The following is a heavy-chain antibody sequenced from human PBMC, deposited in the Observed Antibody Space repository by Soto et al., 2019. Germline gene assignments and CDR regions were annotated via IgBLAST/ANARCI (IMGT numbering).Heavy chain of an antibody. CDR3: ARSLSPYGSGSRWFDP. Sequence: QVQLVQSGAEVKKPGASVKVSCKASGYTFTSYGISWVRQAPGQGLEWMGWISAYNGNTNYAQTLQGRVTMTTDTSTSTAYMELRSLRSDDTAVYYCARSLSPYGSGSRWFDPWGQGTLVTVSS. V-gene: IGHV1-18*01. J-gene: IGHJ5*02. CDR1: GYTFTSYG. CDR2: ISAYNGNT. D-gene: IGHD3-10*01.